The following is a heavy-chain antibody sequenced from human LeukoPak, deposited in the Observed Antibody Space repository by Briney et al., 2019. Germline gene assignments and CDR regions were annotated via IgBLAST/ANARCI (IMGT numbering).Heavy chain of an antibody. V-gene: IGHV3-15*01. Sequence: AGTLSLSCAGSGFTISSACMSWVRQAPGKGLEWVGRIKNNAAGGTADYAATVKGRSSTSRDDSEHTLFLPMNSLKTEDTAAYDVFRGGRDNRGWYGAFDIWGQGTMVTVSS. CDR1: GFTISSAC. D-gene: IGHD6-19*01. J-gene: IGHJ3*02. CDR3: FRGGRDNRGWYGAFDI. CDR2: IKNNAAGGTA.